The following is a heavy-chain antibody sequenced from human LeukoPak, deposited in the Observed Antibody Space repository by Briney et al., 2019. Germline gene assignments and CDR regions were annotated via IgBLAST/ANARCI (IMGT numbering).Heavy chain of an antibody. V-gene: IGHV3-7*01. J-gene: IGHJ6*03. D-gene: IGHD5-18*01. CDR2: IRQDGSEK. CDR1: GFTFSSYW. Sequence: GGSLRLSCAASGFTFSSYWMSWVRQARGKGLEWVANIRQDGSEKYYVDSVKGRFTISRDNAKKSLYLQMNSLRAEDTAMYYCARESAPRGYTYGSYYSYYYVDVWGKGTTVTVSS. CDR3: ARESAPRGYTYGSYYSYYYVDV.